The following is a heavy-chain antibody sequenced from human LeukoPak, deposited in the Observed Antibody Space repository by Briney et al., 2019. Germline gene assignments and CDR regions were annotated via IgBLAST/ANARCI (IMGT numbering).Heavy chain of an antibody. V-gene: IGHV4-4*07. D-gene: IGHD3-22*01. CDR1: GGSISSYY. J-gene: IGHJ5*02. CDR2: IYTSGST. CDR3: ARYYDSSGPNWFDP. Sequence: PSETLSLTCTVSGGSISSYYWSWIRQPAGKGLEWIGRIYTSGSTNYNPSLKSRVTISVDTSKNQFSLKLSSVTAADTAVYYCARYYDSSGPNWFDPWGQGTLVTVSS.